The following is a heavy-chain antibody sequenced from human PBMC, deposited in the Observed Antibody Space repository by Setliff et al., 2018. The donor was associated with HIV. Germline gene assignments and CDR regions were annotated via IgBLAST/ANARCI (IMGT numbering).Heavy chain of an antibody. CDR2: ISGSGGST. CDR3: AKGVDRITMVRGGY. J-gene: IGHJ4*02. CDR1: GFTFSSYA. Sequence: GGSLRLSCAASGFTFSSYAMSWVRQAPGKGLEWVSAISGSGGSTYYADSVKGRFTISRDNSKNTLYLQMNSLRAEDTAVYYCAKGVDRITMVRGGYWGQGTLVTVSS. D-gene: IGHD3-10*01. V-gene: IGHV3-23*01.